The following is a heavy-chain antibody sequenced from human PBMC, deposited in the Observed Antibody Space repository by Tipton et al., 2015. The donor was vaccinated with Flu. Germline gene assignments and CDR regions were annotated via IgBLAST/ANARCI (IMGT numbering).Heavy chain of an antibody. D-gene: IGHD2-15*01. CDR1: GFIFSEYY. CDR3: ARGMLLNTSYGMDV. CDR2: IGSSGISL. V-gene: IGHV3-11*01. J-gene: IGHJ6*02. Sequence: SLRLSCAASGFIFSEYYMSWVRQAPGKGLEWISYIGSSGISLYYADSVKGRFTISRDNAHDSLFLQMNNLRLEDTAVYWCARGMLLNTSYGMDVWGQGTTVAVSS.